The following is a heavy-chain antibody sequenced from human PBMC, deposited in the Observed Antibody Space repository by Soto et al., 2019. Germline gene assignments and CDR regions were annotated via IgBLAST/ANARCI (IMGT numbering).Heavy chain of an antibody. Sequence: PSETLSLTCTVSGGSINTFYWSWVRQPAGKGLEWIGRIFSSGSTSFNPSLESRVAMSVDTSKNHFSLNLSSVTAADTAVYYCAKNLPRTGRFDYWGQGTLVTVSS. CDR1: GGSINTFY. CDR2: IFSSGST. J-gene: IGHJ4*02. CDR3: AKNLPRTGRFDY. V-gene: IGHV4-4*07.